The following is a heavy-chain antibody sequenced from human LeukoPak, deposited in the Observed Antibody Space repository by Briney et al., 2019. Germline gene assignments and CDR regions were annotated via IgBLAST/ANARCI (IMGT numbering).Heavy chain of an antibody. CDR1: GGSVSSGTYY. CDR2: FYYSGTT. Sequence: SGTLSLTCTVSGGSVSSGTYYWSWSRPPPGRGLGWIGCFYYSGTTNYIPSLKSRVTISLDTSRHPFSLKLSSVTAADPAVYYCARGFGGATTSFDYWGQGTLVTVSS. J-gene: IGHJ4*02. V-gene: IGHV4-61*01. CDR3: ARGFGGATTSFDY. D-gene: IGHD1-26*01.